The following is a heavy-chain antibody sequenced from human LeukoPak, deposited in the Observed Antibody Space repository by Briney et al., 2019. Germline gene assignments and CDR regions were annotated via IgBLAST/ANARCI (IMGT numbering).Heavy chain of an antibody. CDR1: GGSISSDNW. J-gene: IGHJ1*01. CDR3: ATNGWYCLDH. Sequence: SETLSLTCTVSGGSISSDNWWSWVRQPPGKGLEWIGEIYQSGSTNYNPSLQSRVTISVDKSNNHFSLRLTSVTAADTAVYYCATNGWYCLDHWGQGALVTVSS. V-gene: IGHV4-4*02. D-gene: IGHD6-19*01. CDR2: IYQSGST.